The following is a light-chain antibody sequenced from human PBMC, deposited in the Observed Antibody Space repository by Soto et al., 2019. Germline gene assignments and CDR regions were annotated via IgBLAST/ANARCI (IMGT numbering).Light chain of an antibody. CDR1: QNVLYNSNNKNY. CDR3: QQYYSSPLT. Sequence: DIVMTQSPDSLAVSLGERATINCRSSQNVLYNSNNKNYLAWYQQKPGQPPKLLIYWASTRDSGVPDRFSGSGSGTDFTLTISSLQAEDVAVYYCQQYYSSPLTFGGGTKVEIK. CDR2: WAS. J-gene: IGKJ4*01. V-gene: IGKV4-1*01.